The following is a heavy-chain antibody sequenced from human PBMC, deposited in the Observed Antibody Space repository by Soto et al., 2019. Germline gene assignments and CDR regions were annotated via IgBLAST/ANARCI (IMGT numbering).Heavy chain of an antibody. V-gene: IGHV3-30-3*01. D-gene: IGHD2-21*01. Sequence: GGSLRLSCAASGFTFSSYAMHWVRQAPGKGLEWVAFISHDGNNTYYADSVKGRFSISRDNSKNTLYLQMNSLRTEDTAMFYCARPRYSYHSPTYSEGQTADSWGLGTLVTVYS. CDR2: ISHDGNNT. CDR3: ARPRYSYHSPTYSEGQTADS. J-gene: IGHJ5*01. CDR1: GFTFSSYA.